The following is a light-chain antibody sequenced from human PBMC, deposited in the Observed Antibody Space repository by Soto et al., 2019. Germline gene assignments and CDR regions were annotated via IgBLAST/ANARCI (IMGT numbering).Light chain of an antibody. J-gene: IGLJ2*01. CDR2: EGS. Sequence: QSALTQPASVSGSPGQSITISYTGTSSDVGSYNLVSWYQQHPGKAPKLMIYEGSKRPSGVSNRFSGSKSGNTASLTISGLQAEDEADYYCCSYAGSTVFGGGTKVTVL. CDR3: CSYAGSTV. V-gene: IGLV2-23*01. CDR1: SSDVGSYNL.